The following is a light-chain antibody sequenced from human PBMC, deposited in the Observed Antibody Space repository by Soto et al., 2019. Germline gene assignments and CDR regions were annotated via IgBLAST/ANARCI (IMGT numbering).Light chain of an antibody. CDR3: QQYGSSPRIS. Sequence: TVLTQSPGTLSLSPGETATLSCRAIECLSQHSIAWYQQKPGQAPRLLIYGVSGRATGIPDRFSGSGSGTDFTLTISGLEPEDFALYYCQQYGSSPRISFGQGTRLEIK. CDR2: GVS. CDR1: ECLSQHS. J-gene: IGKJ5*01. V-gene: IGKV3-20*01.